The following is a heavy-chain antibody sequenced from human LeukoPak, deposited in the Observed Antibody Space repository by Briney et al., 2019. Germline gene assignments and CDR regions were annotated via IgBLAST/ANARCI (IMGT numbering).Heavy chain of an antibody. D-gene: IGHD3-10*01. J-gene: IGHJ4*02. Sequence: GGSLRLSCAASGFTFSGHAMSWVRQAPGKGLEWVSAISGSGVSTYYTDSVKGRFTISRDNSKNTLYLQMNSLRAEDTAVYYCASEFGEFPWYFDYWGQGTLVTVSS. CDR1: GFTFSGHA. V-gene: IGHV3-23*01. CDR3: ASEFGEFPWYFDY. CDR2: ISGSGVST.